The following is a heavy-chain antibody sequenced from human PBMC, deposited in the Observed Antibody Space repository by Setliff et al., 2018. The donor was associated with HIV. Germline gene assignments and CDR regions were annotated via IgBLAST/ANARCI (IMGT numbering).Heavy chain of an antibody. Sequence: SETLSLTCTVSGGSISSGTYYWSWIRQHPGKGLEWIGYIYYSGSTYYNPSLKSRVTISVDTSRNQFSLKLSSVTAADTAVYYCARDLYATAGPDNDYWGQGTLVTVSS. CDR2: IYYSGST. D-gene: IGHD6-13*01. CDR1: GGSISSGTYY. J-gene: IGHJ4*02. V-gene: IGHV4-31*03. CDR3: ARDLYATAGPDNDY.